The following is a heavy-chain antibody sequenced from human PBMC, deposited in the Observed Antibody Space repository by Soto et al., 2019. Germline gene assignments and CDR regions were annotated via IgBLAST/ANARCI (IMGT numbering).Heavy chain of an antibody. CDR3: ARGRAQVVPAARGDYYYYGMDV. CDR1: GGSISSYY. V-gene: IGHV4-59*01. Sequence: QVQLQESGPGLVKPSETLSLTCTVSGGSISSYYWSWIRQPPGKGLEWIGYIYYSGSTNYNPSHKSRVTISVDTSKNQCSLKLSSVTAADTAVYYCARGRAQVVPAARGDYYYYGMDVWGQGTTVTVSS. J-gene: IGHJ6*02. CDR2: IYYSGST. D-gene: IGHD2-2*01.